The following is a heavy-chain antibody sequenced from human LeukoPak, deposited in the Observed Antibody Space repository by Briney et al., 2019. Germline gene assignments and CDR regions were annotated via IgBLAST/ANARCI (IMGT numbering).Heavy chain of an antibody. D-gene: IGHD3-10*01. CDR3: ARGGDRSFDY. Sequence: SETLSLTCTVSGGSISSSSYYWGWIRQPPGKGLEWIAEIHHSGSINYNPSLKSRVTISVDKAKNQFSLNLDSVTAADTAVYYCARGGDRSFDYWGQGTLVTVSS. CDR1: GGSISSSSYY. V-gene: IGHV4-39*07. J-gene: IGHJ4*02. CDR2: IHHSGSI.